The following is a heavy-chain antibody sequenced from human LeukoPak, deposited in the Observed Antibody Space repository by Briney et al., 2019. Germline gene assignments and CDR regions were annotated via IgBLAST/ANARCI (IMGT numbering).Heavy chain of an antibody. V-gene: IGHV1-18*01. CDR2: ISVYNGNT. Sequence: ASVKVSCKASGYTFTSDDINWVRQAPGQGLEWMGWISVYNGNTNYTQKLQGRVTMTTDTSTSTAYMELRSLRSDDTAVYYCARRGEHEGSDYWGQGALVTVSS. CDR1: GYTFTSDD. D-gene: IGHD4-17*01. CDR3: ARRGEHEGSDY. J-gene: IGHJ4*02.